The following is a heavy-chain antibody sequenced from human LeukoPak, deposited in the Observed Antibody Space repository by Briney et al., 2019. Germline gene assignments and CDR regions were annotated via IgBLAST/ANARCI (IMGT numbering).Heavy chain of an antibody. D-gene: IGHD3-22*01. CDR1: GGSISSGGYY. J-gene: IGHJ4*02. V-gene: IGHV4-31*03. CDR2: IYYSGST. CDR3: ARVANSGYYQGYFDY. Sequence: PSQTLSLTCTVSGGSISSGGYYWSWIRQHPGKGLEWIGYIYYSGSTYYNPSLKSRVTISVDTSKNQFSLKLSSVTAADTAVYYCARVANSGYYQGYFDYWGQGTLVTVSS.